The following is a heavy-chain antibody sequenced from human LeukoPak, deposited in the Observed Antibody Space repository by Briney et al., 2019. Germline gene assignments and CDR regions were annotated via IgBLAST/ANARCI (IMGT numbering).Heavy chain of an antibody. CDR3: ARGGYCGGDCYSVGLYYYYYYYMDV. D-gene: IGHD2-21*02. CDR1: GGTFSSYA. Sequence: GASVKVSCKASGGTFSSYAISWVRQAPGQGLEWMGGIIPIFGTANYAQKFQGRVTITADESTSTAYMELSSLRSEDTAVYYCARGGYCGGDCYSVGLYYYYYYYMDVWGKGTTVTISS. V-gene: IGHV1-69*13. J-gene: IGHJ6*03. CDR2: IIPIFGTA.